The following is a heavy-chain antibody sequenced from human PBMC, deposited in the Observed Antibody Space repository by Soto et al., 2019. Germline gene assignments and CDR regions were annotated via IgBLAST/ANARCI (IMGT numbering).Heavy chain of an antibody. V-gene: IGHV3-73*01. Sequence: GGSLRLSCAASGFTFSGSAMHWVRQASGKGLEWVGRIRSKANSYATAYDASVKGRFTISRDDSKNTAYLQMNSLKTEDTAVYYCTRGGTKYYYYMDVWGKGTTVTVSS. CDR2: IRSKANSYAT. CDR1: GFTFSGSA. D-gene: IGHD2-15*01. CDR3: TRGGTKYYYYMDV. J-gene: IGHJ6*03.